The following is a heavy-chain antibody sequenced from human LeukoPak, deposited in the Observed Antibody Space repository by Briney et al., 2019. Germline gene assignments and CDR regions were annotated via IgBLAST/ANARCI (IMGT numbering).Heavy chain of an antibody. J-gene: IGHJ6*03. CDR1: GGSISSYY. Sequence: SETLSLTCTVSGGSISSYYWSWIRQPAGKGLEWIGRIFTSGSTNYNPSLKGRVTISVDKSKNQFSLKLSSVTAADTAVYYCARTRNWNNGPYHYYYMDVWGKGTTVTVSS. V-gene: IGHV4-4*07. CDR2: IFTSGST. D-gene: IGHD1/OR15-1a*01. CDR3: ARTRNWNNGPYHYYYMDV.